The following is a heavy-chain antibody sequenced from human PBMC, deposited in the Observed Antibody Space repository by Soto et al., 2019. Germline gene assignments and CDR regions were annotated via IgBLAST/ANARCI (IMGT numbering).Heavy chain of an antibody. V-gene: IGHV3-23*01. Sequence: EVQLLESGGGLVQPGGSLRLSCAASGFTFSSYALSWVRRAPGKGLEWVSSISGDGGNTYYADSVKGRFTISRDNSKNTLYLQMNSLRAEGTAVYYCAKASPVTTKQPYFCDYWGQGTLVTVSS. CDR2: ISGDGGNT. J-gene: IGHJ4*02. CDR3: AKASPVTTKQPYFCDY. D-gene: IGHD4-17*01. CDR1: GFTFSSYA.